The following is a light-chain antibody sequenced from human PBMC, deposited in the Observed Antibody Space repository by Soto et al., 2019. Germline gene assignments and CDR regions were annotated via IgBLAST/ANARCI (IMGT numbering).Light chain of an antibody. CDR3: QQYTNWPPNT. V-gene: IGKV1-5*03. CDR1: QSFSSW. CDR2: KAS. J-gene: IGKJ5*01. Sequence: DIQMTQSPSTLSASVGDRVTITCRASQSFSSWLAWYQQKPGKAPKLLIYKASSLESGVPSRFSGSGSGTEFTLTISSLQSEDFAVYYCQQYTNWPPNTFGQGTRLEIK.